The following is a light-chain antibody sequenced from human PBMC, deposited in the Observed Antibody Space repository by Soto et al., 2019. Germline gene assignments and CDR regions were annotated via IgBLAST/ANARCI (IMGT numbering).Light chain of an antibody. J-gene: IGKJ4*01. Sequence: EIVLTQSPGTLSLSPGERATLSCRASQSVPGSYLAWYQHKRGQAPSLHIYGATSRATGIPARFIGSGSGTDFTLTISRLESEDFAVYYCQQYCSSPPITFGGGNKVDIK. CDR1: QSVPGSY. V-gene: IGKV3-20*01. CDR3: QQYCSSPPIT. CDR2: GAT.